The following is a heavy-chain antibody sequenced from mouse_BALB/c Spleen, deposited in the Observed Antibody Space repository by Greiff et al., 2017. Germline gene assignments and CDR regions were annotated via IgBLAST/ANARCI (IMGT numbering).Heavy chain of an antibody. CDR3: ARHVGGNYYFDY. D-gene: IGHD2-1*01. CDR1: GFTFSSYG. J-gene: IGHJ2*01. CDR2: ISSGGSYT. Sequence: EVQGVESGGDLVKPGGSLKLSCAASGFTFSSYGMSWVRQTPDKRLEWVATISSGGSYTYYPDSVKGRFTISRDNAKNTLYLQMSSLKSEDTAMYYCARHVGGNYYFDYWGQGTTLTVSS. V-gene: IGHV5-6*01.